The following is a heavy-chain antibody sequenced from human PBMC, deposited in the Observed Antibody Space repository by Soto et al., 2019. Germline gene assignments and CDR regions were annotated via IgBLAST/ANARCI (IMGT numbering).Heavy chain of an antibody. J-gene: IGHJ3*02. Sequence: GGSLRLSCAASGFTFNTYAMTWVRQAPGKGLEWVSVIRGNGGRTYYADSVKGRFTISRDNAKNTLYLQMSSLRAADTAIYYCARPLGWRDAFGIWGQGTMVTVSS. CDR2: IRGNGGRT. CDR1: GFTFNTYA. D-gene: IGHD2-15*01. CDR3: ARPLGWRDAFGI. V-gene: IGHV3-23*01.